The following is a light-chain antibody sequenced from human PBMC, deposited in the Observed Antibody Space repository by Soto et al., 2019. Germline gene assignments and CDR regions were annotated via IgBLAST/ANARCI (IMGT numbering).Light chain of an antibody. Sequence: EVVMTQSPATLSVSPGERVTLSCRASHSVTSSLAWYQQKPGQAPRLLISGASTRAAGIPARFSGSGSGTEFTLTSSSLQSDDFAVYHCQHYNTWPWTVGQGTKVEIK. V-gene: IGKV3-15*01. CDR1: HSVTSS. CDR2: GAS. J-gene: IGKJ1*01. CDR3: QHYNTWPWT.